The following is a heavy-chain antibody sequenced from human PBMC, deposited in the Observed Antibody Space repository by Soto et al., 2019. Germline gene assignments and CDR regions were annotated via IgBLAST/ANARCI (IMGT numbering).Heavy chain of an antibody. CDR3: AREWSTSGDIDY. Sequence: QVQLVESGGGVVQPGRSLRLSCAASGFTFSSHSIQWVRQAPGKGLEWVAVISYDGRIKYYADSVKGRFTISRDNSKNTAYLQMNSLRAEDTAVFYCAREWSTSGDIDYWGQGTLVIVSS. V-gene: IGHV3-30*04. J-gene: IGHJ4*02. CDR2: ISYDGRIK. D-gene: IGHD3-10*01. CDR1: GFTFSSHS.